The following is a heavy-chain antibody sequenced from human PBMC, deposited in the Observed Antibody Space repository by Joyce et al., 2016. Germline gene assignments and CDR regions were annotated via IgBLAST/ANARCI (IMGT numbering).Heavy chain of an antibody. Sequence: EVLLVESGGGLIQPGGSLRLSCAASGFTVSGNSMTWVRQAPGKGLELVSVIYSAGSTFYADSVKSRFTISRDNAKNTLYLQMNSLRAEDTAVYYCARVYYDSSGYYDAFDIWGQGTMVTVSS. CDR3: ARVYYDSSGYYDAFDI. CDR2: IYSAGST. CDR1: GFTVSGNS. V-gene: IGHV3-53*01. J-gene: IGHJ3*02. D-gene: IGHD3-22*01.